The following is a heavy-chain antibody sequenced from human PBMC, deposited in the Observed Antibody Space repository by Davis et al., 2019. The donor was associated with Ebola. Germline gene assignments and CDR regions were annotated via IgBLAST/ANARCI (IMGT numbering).Heavy chain of an antibody. J-gene: IGHJ5*02. CDR2: ISAYNGNT. CDR1: GYTFTSYG. CDR3: ARTMVRGVIITGPFDP. Sequence: ASVKVSCKASGYTFTSYGISWVRQAPGQGLEWMGWISAYNGNTNYAQKPQGRVTMTRDTSTSTVYMELSSLRSEDTAVYYCARTMVRGVIITGPFDPWGQGTLVTVSS. D-gene: IGHD3-10*01. V-gene: IGHV1-18*01.